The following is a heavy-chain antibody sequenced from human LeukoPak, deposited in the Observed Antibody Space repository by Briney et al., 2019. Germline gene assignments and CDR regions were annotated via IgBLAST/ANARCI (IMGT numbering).Heavy chain of an antibody. CDR2: IQHSGST. J-gene: IGHJ4*02. CDR1: GVSISSSNW. V-gene: IGHV4-4*02. D-gene: IGHD3-22*01. Sequence: KTSETLSLTCGVSGVSISSSNWWTWVRQPPGKGLEWIGEIQHSGSTNYNPSLKSRVTLSVDKSKNHFSLNLISVTAADTAVYYCARDRRYTASWYQNYDSGGTYPTFDYWGQGTLVTVSS. CDR3: ARDRRYTASWYQNYDSGGTYPTFDY.